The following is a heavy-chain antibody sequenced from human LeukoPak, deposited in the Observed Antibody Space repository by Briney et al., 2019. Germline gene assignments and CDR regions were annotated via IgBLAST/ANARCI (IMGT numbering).Heavy chain of an antibody. Sequence: PGGSLRLSCAASGFTVSSNYMSWVRQAPGKGLEWVSVIYSGGSTYYADSVKGRFTISRDNSKNTLYLQMNSLRADDTAVYYCASLTAMVPTYYYGMDVWGQGTTVTVSS. CDR3: ASLTAMVPTYYYGMDV. CDR2: IYSGGST. V-gene: IGHV3-53*01. J-gene: IGHJ6*02. D-gene: IGHD5-18*01. CDR1: GFTVSSNY.